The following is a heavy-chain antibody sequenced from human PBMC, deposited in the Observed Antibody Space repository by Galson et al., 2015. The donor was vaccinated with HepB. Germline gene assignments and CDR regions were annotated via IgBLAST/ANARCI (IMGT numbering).Heavy chain of an antibody. Sequence: SLRLSCAASGFTFSSYGMHWVRQAPGKGLEWGAVISYDGNNKYYADSVKGRFTISRDNSKNTLYLQMNSLRAEDTAVYYCAKDLEDGYNSSWYQGAYWGQGTLVTVSS. D-gene: IGHD6-13*01. CDR1: GFTFSSYG. CDR3: AKDLEDGYNSSWYQGAY. J-gene: IGHJ4*02. V-gene: IGHV3-30*18. CDR2: ISYDGNNK.